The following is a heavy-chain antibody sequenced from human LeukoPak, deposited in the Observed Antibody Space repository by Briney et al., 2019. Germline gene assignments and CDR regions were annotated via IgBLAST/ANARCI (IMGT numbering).Heavy chain of an antibody. CDR1: GFTFSSYW. CDR2: IKGDGSST. CDR3: ARGGSPKLFSSGYYSVDY. Sequence: GGSLRLSCAASGFTFSSYWMHWVRHTPGKGLVWVSRIKGDGSSTSYADSVKGRFTISRDNAKNSLYLQMNSLRAEDTAVYYCARGGSPKLFSSGYYSVDYWGQGTLVTVSS. J-gene: IGHJ4*02. D-gene: IGHD3-22*01. V-gene: IGHV3-74*01.